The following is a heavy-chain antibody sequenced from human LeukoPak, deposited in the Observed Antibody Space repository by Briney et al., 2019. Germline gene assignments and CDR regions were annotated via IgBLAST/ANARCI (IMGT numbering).Heavy chain of an antibody. CDR1: GFTFSSYG. Sequence: GGSLRLSCAASGFTFSSYGMHWVRQAPGKGLEWVAVIWYDGSNKYYADSVKGRFTISRDNSQNTLYLQMNSLRAEDTAVYYCAKTSGYPPQDYYMDVWGKGTTVTVSS. D-gene: IGHD3-22*01. CDR3: AKTSGYPPQDYYMDV. V-gene: IGHV3-33*06. CDR2: IWYDGSNK. J-gene: IGHJ6*03.